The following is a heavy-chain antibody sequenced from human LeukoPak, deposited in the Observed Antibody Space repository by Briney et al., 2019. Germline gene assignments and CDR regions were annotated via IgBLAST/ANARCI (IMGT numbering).Heavy chain of an antibody. D-gene: IGHD3-10*01. CDR3: ARVSHYYGFDY. J-gene: IGHJ4*02. Sequence: GRSLRLSCAASGFTFSSYAMHWVRQAPGKGLEWVSSISSSSSYIYYADSVKGRFTISRDNAKNSLYLQMNSLRAEDTAVYYCARVSHYYGFDYWGQGTLVTVSS. CDR2: ISSSSSYI. CDR1: GFTFSSYA. V-gene: IGHV3-21*01.